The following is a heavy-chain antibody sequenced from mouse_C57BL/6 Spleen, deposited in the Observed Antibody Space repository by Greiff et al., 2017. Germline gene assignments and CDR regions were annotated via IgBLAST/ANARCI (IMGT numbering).Heavy chain of an antibody. J-gene: IGHJ2*01. V-gene: IGHV1-69*01. CDR1: GYTFTSYW. CDR3: ARGGVDYDDY. D-gene: IGHD2-4*01. Sequence: QVQLQQPGAELVMPGASVKLSCKASGYTFTSYWMHWVKQRHGPGLEWIGEIDPSDSYTNYNQKFKGKSTFTVDKSSSTAYMQLSSLTSEDSAVYYCARGGVDYDDYWGQGTTLTVSS. CDR2: IDPSDSYT.